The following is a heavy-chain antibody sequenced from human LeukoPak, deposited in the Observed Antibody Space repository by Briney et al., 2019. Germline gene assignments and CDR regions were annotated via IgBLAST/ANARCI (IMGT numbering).Heavy chain of an antibody. Sequence: SETLSLTCTVSGGSISSYYWSWIRQPPGKGLEWIGYIYYSGSTNYNPSLKSRVTISVDTSKNQFSPKLSSVTAADTAVYYCARHSMGALHDYWGQGTLATVTS. CDR2: IYYSGST. CDR1: GGSISSYY. CDR3: ARHSMGALHDY. J-gene: IGHJ4*02. D-gene: IGHD1-26*01. V-gene: IGHV4-59*08.